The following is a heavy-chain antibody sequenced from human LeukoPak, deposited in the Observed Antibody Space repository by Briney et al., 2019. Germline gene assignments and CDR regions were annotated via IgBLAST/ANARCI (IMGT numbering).Heavy chain of an antibody. CDR3: AKGSGWYV. V-gene: IGHV3-30*04. J-gene: IGHJ4*02. CDR1: GFTFSSYA. Sequence: GRSLRLSCAASGFTFSSYAMHWVRQAPGKGLGWVAVISYDGSNKYYADSVKGRFTISRDNSKNTLYLQMNSLRAEDTAVYYCAKGSGWYVWGQGTLVTVSS. D-gene: IGHD6-19*01. CDR2: ISYDGSNK.